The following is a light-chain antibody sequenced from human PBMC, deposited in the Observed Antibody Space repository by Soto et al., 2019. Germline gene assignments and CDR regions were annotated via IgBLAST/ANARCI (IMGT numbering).Light chain of an antibody. CDR3: QQSDSTPYT. CDR2: AAY. Sequence: DIQMTQSPSSLSASVGDRVTITCRASQSISSFLNWYQQKPGKAPKLLIYAAYSLQSGVPSRFSGSGFGTDFTLAISSLQPEDFATYYCQQSDSTPYTFGQGTKLEIK. CDR1: QSISSF. V-gene: IGKV1-39*01. J-gene: IGKJ2*01.